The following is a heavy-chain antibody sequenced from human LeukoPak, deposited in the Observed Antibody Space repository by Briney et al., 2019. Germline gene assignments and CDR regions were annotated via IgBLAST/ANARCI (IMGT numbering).Heavy chain of an antibody. D-gene: IGHD6-19*01. CDR2: ISAYNGNT. CDR1: GYTFTSYG. V-gene: IGHV1-18*01. CDR3: ARDLPSRMAVAGHDAFDI. J-gene: IGHJ3*02. Sequence: ASVKVPCKASGYTFTSYGISWVRQAPGQGLEWMGWISAYNGNTNYAQKLQGRVTMTTDTSTSTAYTELRSLRSDDTAVYYCARDLPSRMAVAGHDAFDIWGQGTMVTVSS.